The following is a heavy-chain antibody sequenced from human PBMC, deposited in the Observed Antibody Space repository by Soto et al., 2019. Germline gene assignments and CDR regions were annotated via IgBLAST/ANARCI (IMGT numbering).Heavy chain of an antibody. D-gene: IGHD6-13*01. J-gene: IGHJ5*02. CDR3: ARERSAAGTGWFDP. V-gene: IGHV1-8*01. Sequence: QVQLVKSGAEVKKPGASVKVSFKASGYTFTSYDINWGRQATGQGLEWMGWMNPNSGNTGYAQKFPGRVTMTRNTSIRTEYMELSSLRYEDTAVYYCARERSAAGTGWFDPWGQGTLVHVSS. CDR2: MNPNSGNT. CDR1: GYTFTSYD.